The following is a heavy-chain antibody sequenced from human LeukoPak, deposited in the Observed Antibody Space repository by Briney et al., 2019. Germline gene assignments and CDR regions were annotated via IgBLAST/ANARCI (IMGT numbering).Heavy chain of an antibody. CDR3: ARAATEAAYAFDI. D-gene: IGHD6-25*01. CDR1: GFTVSSNY. CDR2: IYSGGST. J-gene: IGHJ3*02. Sequence: GGSVRLSCAASGFTVSSNYMSWVRQAPGKGLEWVSVIYSGGSTYYADSVKGRFTISRDNSKNTLYLQMNSMRAEDTAVYYCARAATEAAYAFDIWGQGTMVTVSS. V-gene: IGHV3-66*01.